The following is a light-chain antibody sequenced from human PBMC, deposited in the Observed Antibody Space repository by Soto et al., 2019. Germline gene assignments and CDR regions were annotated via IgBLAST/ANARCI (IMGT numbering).Light chain of an antibody. CDR3: QQYYSYPRLT. CDR2: AAS. CDR1: QGISSY. Sequence: AIRMTQSPSSFSASTGDRVTITCRASQGISSYLAWYQQKPGKAPKLLIYAASTLQSGVPSRFIGSGSVTDFTLTICCLQSEDFATYYCQQYYSYPRLTFGGGTKVEIK. J-gene: IGKJ4*01. V-gene: IGKV1-8*01.